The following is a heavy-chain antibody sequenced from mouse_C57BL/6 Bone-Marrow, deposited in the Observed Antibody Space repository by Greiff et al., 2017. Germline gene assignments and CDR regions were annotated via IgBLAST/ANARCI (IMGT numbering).Heavy chain of an antibody. CDR2: IYPGSGST. Sequence: QVQLQQPGAELVKPGASVKMSCKASGYTFTSYWITWVKQRPGQGLEWIGDIYPGSGSTNYNEKFKSKATLTVDTSSSTAYMQLSSLTSEDSAVYDCARLDLIYYYGSGYFDVWGTGTTVTVSA. D-gene: IGHD1-1*01. J-gene: IGHJ1*03. V-gene: IGHV1-55*01. CDR1: GYTFTSYW. CDR3: ARLDLIYYYGSGYFDV.